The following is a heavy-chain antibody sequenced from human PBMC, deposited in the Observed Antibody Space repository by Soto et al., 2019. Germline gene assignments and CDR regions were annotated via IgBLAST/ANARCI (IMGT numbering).Heavy chain of an antibody. J-gene: IGHJ6*03. CDR1: GFTFSSYW. CDR2: INSDGSST. D-gene: IGHD2-2*02. V-gene: IGHV3-74*01. CDR3: ARGGWCSSTSCYSDYYYYMDV. Sequence: HPGGSLRLSCAASGFTFSSYWMHWVRQAPGKGLVWVSRINSDGSSTSYADSVKGRFTISRDNAKNTLYLQMNSLRAEDTAVYYCARGGWCSSTSCYSDYYYYMDVWGKGTTVTVS.